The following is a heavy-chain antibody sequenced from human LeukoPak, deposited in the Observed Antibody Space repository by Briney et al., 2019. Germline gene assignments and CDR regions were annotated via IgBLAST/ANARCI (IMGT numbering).Heavy chain of an antibody. D-gene: IGHD1-20*01. CDR1: GFTFSDYY. J-gene: IGHJ6*03. CDR2: IYYSGST. Sequence: GSLRLSCAASGFTFSDYYMSWIRQPPGKGLEWIGSIYYSGSTYYNPSLKSRVTISVDTSKNQFSLKLSSVTAADTAVYYCARPSVTGYYYYYYMDVWGKGTTVTVSS. V-gene: IGHV4-39*01. CDR3: ARPSVTGYYYYYYMDV.